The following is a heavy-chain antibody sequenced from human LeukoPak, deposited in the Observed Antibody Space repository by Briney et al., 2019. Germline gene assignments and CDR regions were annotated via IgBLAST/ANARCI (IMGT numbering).Heavy chain of an antibody. CDR1: GYTFTNYG. Sequence: ASVKVSCRASGYTFTNYGIAWVRQAPGQGLEWMGWISGYQGSTKYAQNFQGRVTMTIDTSTSTAYMDLRSLRSDDTAIYFCARSDLSTITAGPFEYWGQGTLVAVSS. D-gene: IGHD5-12*01. CDR3: ARSDLSTITAGPFEY. J-gene: IGHJ4*02. CDR2: ISGYQGST. V-gene: IGHV1-18*01.